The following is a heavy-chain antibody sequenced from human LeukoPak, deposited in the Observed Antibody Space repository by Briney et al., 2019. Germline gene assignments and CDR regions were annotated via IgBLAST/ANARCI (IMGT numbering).Heavy chain of an antibody. J-gene: IGHJ4*02. CDR1: GFTFYNYG. V-gene: IGHV3-23*01. CDR3: AKMSYDSSGFDY. D-gene: IGHD3-22*01. CDR2: ISGSGGST. Sequence: PGGSLRLSCAASGFTFYNYGMTWVRQAPGKGLEWVSAISGSGGSTYYADSVKGRFTISRDNSKNTLYLQMNSLRAEDTAVYYCAKMSYDSSGFDYWGQGTLVTVSS.